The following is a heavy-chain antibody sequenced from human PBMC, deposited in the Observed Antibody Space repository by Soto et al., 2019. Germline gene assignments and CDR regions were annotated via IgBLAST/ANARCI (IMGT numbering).Heavy chain of an antibody. V-gene: IGHV1-58*01. CDR2: IVVVSGNT. CDR1: GCCFISYS. D-gene: IGHD3-22*01. Sequence: AAVKVCCKGSGCCFISYSVKRVRQARGQRLEWIGWIVVVSGNTNYAQKFQERVTITRDMSTSTAYMELSSLRSDDTAVYYCAADYYNTNGYYFDYWGQVTLVTVSS. J-gene: IGHJ4*02. CDR3: AADYYNTNGYYFDY.